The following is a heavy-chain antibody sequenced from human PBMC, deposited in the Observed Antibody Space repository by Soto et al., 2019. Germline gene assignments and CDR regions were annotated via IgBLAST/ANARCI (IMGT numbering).Heavy chain of an antibody. CDR3: AREWGHYSDF. D-gene: IGHD3-16*01. J-gene: IGHJ4*02. V-gene: IGHV4-59*01. CDR1: GGSISSYY. CDR2: IYYSGST. Sequence: SETLSLTCTVSGGSISSYYWSWIRQPPGKGLEWIGYIYYSGSTNYNPSLKSRVTISVDTSKNQFSLKLSSVTAADTAVYYCAREWGHYSDFWGQGTLVTVSS.